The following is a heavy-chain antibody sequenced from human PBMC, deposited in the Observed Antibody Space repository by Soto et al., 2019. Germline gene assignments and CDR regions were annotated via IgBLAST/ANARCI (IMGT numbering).Heavy chain of an antibody. J-gene: IGHJ4*02. CDR1: GGSISSGGYS. CDR2: IYHSGST. V-gene: IGHV4-30-2*01. Sequence: PSATLSLTCAVSGGSISSGGYSWSWIRQPPWKGLEWIGYIYHSGSTYYNPSLKSRVTISVDRSKNQFSLKLSSVTAADTAVYYCARGGVDYYDSSGYYFSPYYFDYWGQGTLVTSPQ. CDR3: ARGGVDYYDSSGYYFSPYYFDY. D-gene: IGHD3-22*01.